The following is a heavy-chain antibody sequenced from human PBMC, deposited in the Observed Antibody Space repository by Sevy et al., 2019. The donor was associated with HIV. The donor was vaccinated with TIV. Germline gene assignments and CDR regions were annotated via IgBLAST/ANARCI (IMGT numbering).Heavy chain of an antibody. D-gene: IGHD3-22*01. V-gene: IGHV1-18*04. J-gene: IGHJ4*02. CDR1: GYTFASYG. CDR2: ISAYNGHT. Sequence: ASVKVSCKASGYTFASYGITWVRQAPGQGLEWVGWISAYNGHTTYAQTVQGRVTLTTDTSTTTAYMELRSLRSDDTALYYCPRDYSSGYQGGGYWGQGTLVTVSS. CDR3: PRDYSSGYQGGGY.